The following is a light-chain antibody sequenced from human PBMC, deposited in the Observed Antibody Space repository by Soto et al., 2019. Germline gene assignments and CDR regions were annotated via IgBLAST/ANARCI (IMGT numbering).Light chain of an antibody. J-gene: IGLJ2*01. V-gene: IGLV2-14*03. CDR2: DVG. CDR3: SSYTSSSTYVI. CDR1: SSDVGGYNY. Sequence: QSALTQPASVSGSPGQSITISCTGTSSDVGGYNYVSWYQQHPGKAPKLMIYDVGNRPSVVSNRFAGSKSGNTASLTISGLQAEDEADYYCSSYTSSSTYVIFGGGTKLTVL.